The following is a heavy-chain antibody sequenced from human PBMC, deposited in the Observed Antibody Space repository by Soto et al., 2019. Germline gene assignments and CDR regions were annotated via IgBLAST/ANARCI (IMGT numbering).Heavy chain of an antibody. Sequence: PGGSLRLSCAASGFTLSNYWMTWVRQVPGKGLEWVANINKDGSQKNYVDSVKGRFTIARDNGQNSLSLQINSLRVEDTAVYYCVRELGLAYWGQGALVTVSS. D-gene: IGHD7-27*01. V-gene: IGHV3-7*03. CDR1: GFTLSNYW. CDR3: VRELGLAY. J-gene: IGHJ4*02. CDR2: INKDGSQK.